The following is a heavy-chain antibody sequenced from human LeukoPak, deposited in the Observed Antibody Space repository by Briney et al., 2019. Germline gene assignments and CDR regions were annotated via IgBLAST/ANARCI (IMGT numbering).Heavy chain of an antibody. J-gene: IGHJ4*02. CDR2: ISYDGSNK. Sequence: GGSLRLSCAASGFTFNSYAMHWVRQAPGKGLEWVAVISYDGSNKFYADSVKGRFTISRDNSKNTLYLQMNSLKDEDTAVYYCAKYHYDSSVYLPFDYWGQGTLVTVSS. CDR3: AKYHYDSSVYLPFDY. D-gene: IGHD3-22*01. CDR1: GFTFNSYA. V-gene: IGHV3-30-3*02.